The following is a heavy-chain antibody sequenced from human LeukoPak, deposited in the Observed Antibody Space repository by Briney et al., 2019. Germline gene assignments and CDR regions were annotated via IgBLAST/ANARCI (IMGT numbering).Heavy chain of an antibody. V-gene: IGHV1-69*01. CDR1: GGTFSSYA. CDR3: ARYSLGYYDSSGYYNFDY. Sequence: SVKVSCKASGGTFSSYAISRVRQAPGQGLEWMGGIIPIFGTASYAQKFQGRVTITADESTSTAYMELSSLRSEDTAVYYCARYSLGYYDSSGYYNFDYWGQGTLVTVSS. J-gene: IGHJ4*02. CDR2: IIPIFGTA. D-gene: IGHD3-22*01.